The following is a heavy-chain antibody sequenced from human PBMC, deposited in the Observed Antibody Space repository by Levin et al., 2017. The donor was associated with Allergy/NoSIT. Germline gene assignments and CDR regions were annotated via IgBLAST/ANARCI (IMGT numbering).Heavy chain of an antibody. J-gene: IGHJ5*02. D-gene: IGHD4-11*01. V-gene: IGHV4-39*01. Sequence: PSETLSLTCTVSGGSISSSSYYWGWIRQPPGKGLEWIGSIYYSGSTYYNPSLKSRVTISVDTSKNQFSLKLSSVTAADTAVYYCARHWSYSNYARVWFDPWGQGTLVTVSS. CDR3: ARHWSYSNYARVWFDP. CDR2: IYYSGST. CDR1: GGSISSSSYY.